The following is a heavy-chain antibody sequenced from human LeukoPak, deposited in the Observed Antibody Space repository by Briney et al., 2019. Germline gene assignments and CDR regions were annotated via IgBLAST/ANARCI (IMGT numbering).Heavy chain of an antibody. J-gene: IGHJ4*02. CDR3: ARVDYGDYGFDY. CDR2: IYSGGST. CDR1: GFTFSTYS. Sequence: GGSLRLSCAASGFTFSTYSMSWVRQAPGKGLEWVSVIYSGGSTYYADSVKGRFTISRDNSKNTLYLQMNSLRAEDTAVYYCARVDYGDYGFDYWGQGTLVTVSS. V-gene: IGHV3-66*01. D-gene: IGHD4-17*01.